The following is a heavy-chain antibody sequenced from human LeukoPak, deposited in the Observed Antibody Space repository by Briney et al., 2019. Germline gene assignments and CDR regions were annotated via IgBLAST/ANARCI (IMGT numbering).Heavy chain of an antibody. Sequence: TGGSLRLSCAASGFTFDDYGMSWVRQAPGKGLEWVSGINWNGGSTGYADSVKGRFTISRDNAKNSLYLQMKSLRAEDTALYYCARSLSKGDYYYYYMDVWGKGTTVTVSS. CDR3: ARSLSKGDYYYYYMDV. CDR1: GFTFDDYG. V-gene: IGHV3-20*04. D-gene: IGHD2/OR15-2a*01. J-gene: IGHJ6*03. CDR2: INWNGGST.